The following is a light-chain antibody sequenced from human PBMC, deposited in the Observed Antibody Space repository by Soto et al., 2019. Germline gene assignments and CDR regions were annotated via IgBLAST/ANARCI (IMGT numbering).Light chain of an antibody. CDR3: ATWDDSLNGVV. J-gene: IGLJ2*01. Sequence: QAVVTQPPSASATPGQRVTISCSGSSSNIGSNTVSWYQQLPGMAPKLLIYSNNQRPSGVPDRFSGSKSGTSASLAIRGLQSEDEADYSCATWDDSLNGVVFGGGTKLTVL. CDR2: SNN. CDR1: SSNIGSNT. V-gene: IGLV1-44*01.